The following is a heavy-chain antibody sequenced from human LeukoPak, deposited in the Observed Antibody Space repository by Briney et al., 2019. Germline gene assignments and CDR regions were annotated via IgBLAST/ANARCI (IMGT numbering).Heavy chain of an antibody. CDR3: ARHLSGVTGYTYGRGIDY. J-gene: IGHJ4*02. D-gene: IGHD5-18*01. CDR2: IKKDGSEK. CDR1: EFTFTTYW. V-gene: IGHV3-7*01. Sequence: GGSLRLSCEASEFTFTTYWMSWVRQAPGKGLEWVANIKKDGSEKYYVDSVKGRFTISRDNAKTSLYLQMNRLRAEDTAVYYCARHLSGVTGYTYGRGIDYWGQGTLVTVSS.